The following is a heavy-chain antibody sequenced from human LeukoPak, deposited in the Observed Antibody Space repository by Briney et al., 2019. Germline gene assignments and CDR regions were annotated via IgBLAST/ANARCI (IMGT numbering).Heavy chain of an antibody. CDR1: GGTFTIYA. J-gene: IGHJ2*01. CDR3: ARGVASKDWYFDL. V-gene: IGHV1-69*04. D-gene: IGHD2-15*01. Sequence: ASVKVSCKASGGTFTIYAISWVRQAPGQGLEWMGRIIPILGIANYAQKFQGRVTITADKSTSTAYMELSSLRSEDTAVYYCARGVASKDWYFDLWGRGTLVTVSS. CDR2: IIPILGIA.